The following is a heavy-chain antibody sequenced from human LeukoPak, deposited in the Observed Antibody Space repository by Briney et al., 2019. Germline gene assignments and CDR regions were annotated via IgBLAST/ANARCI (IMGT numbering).Heavy chain of an antibody. J-gene: IGHJ4*02. V-gene: IGHV3-23*01. CDR1: GFTFSSYA. CDR3: AKEGKKRGYSYGQGVDY. Sequence: GGSLRLSCAASGFTFSSYAMSWVRQAPGKGLEWVSAISGSGGSTYYAASVKGRFTISRDNSKNTLYLQMNSLRAEDTAVYYCAKEGKKRGYSYGQGVDYWGQGTLVTVSS. D-gene: IGHD5-18*01. CDR2: ISGSGGST.